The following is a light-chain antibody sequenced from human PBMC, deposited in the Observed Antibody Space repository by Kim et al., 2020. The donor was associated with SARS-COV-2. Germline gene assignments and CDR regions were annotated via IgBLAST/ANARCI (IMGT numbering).Light chain of an antibody. J-gene: IGLJ3*02. CDR1: NIGSKS. CDR2: YDS. V-gene: IGLV3-21*04. Sequence: PGKTARITCGGNNIGSKSVHWYQQKPGQAPVLVIYYDSDRPSGIPERFSGSNSGNTAALTISRVGAGDEADYYCQVWDSSSDHPVFGGGTQLTVL. CDR3: QVWDSSSDHPV.